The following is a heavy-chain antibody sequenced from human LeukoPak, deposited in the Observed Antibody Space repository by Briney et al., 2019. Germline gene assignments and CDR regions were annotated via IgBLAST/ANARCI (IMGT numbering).Heavy chain of an antibody. CDR1: GFTFSSYE. D-gene: IGHD3-9*01. CDR2: ISSSGSAI. J-gene: IGHJ4*02. CDR3: AMFAIVSDFDWLPGYYFDY. Sequence: PGGSLRLSCAAYGFTFSSYEMNWVRQAPGKGLEWVSYISSSGSAIYYADSVKGRFTISRDNAKNSLYLQMNSLRAEDTAVYYCAMFAIVSDFDWLPGYYFDYWGQGTLVTVSS. V-gene: IGHV3-48*03.